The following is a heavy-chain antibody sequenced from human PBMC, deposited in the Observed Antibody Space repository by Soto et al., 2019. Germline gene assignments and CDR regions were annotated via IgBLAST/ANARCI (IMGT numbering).Heavy chain of an antibody. V-gene: IGHV4-34*01. J-gene: IGHJ1*01. Sequence: SETLSLTCAVYGGSFSGYYWSWIRQPPGKGLEWIGEINHSGSTNYNPSLKSRVTISVDTSKNQFSLKLSSVTAADTAVYYCAREGGYCSSTSCPATLKYFQHWGQGTLVTVSS. CDR2: INHSGST. CDR3: AREGGYCSSTSCPATLKYFQH. D-gene: IGHD2-2*01. CDR1: GGSFSGYY.